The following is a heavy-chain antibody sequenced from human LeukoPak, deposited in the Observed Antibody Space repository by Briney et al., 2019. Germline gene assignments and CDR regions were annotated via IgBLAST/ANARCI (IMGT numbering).Heavy chain of an antibody. V-gene: IGHV4-59*01. J-gene: IGHJ4*02. CDR1: GDSISSYY. D-gene: IGHD6-13*01. CDR3: ATGYSSTWYYFDY. CDR2: IYHSGST. Sequence: SETLSLTCTVSGDSISSYYWSWFRQPPGKRLEWIGYIYHSGSTNYNPSLKSRVTISADTSKDQFSLKLASVTAADTAVYYCATGYSSTWYYFDYWGQGTLVTVSS.